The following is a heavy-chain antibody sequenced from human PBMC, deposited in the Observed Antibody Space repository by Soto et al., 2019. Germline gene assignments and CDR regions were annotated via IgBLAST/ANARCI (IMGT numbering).Heavy chain of an antibody. CDR2: IKSKTDGGTT. CDR3: TSEQFYGSDSGMDV. J-gene: IGHJ6*02. V-gene: IGHV3-15*07. Sequence: GGSLRLSCAASGFTFSNAWMNWVRQAPGKGLEWVGRIKSKTDGGTTDYAAPVKGRFTISRDDSKNTLYLQMNSLKTEDTAVYYCTSEQFYGSDSGMDVWGQGTTVTVSS. D-gene: IGHD3-10*01. CDR1: GFTFSNAW.